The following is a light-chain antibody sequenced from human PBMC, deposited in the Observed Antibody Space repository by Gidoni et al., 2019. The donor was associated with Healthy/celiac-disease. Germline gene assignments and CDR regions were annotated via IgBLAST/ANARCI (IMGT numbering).Light chain of an antibody. J-gene: IGKJ1*01. Sequence: EIVMTQSPATLSVSPGERATLSCRVSQSVSSNLAWYQQKPGQAPRLLIYGASTRVPGIPARFSGSGSGTEFTLTISSLQSEDFAVYYCQQYNNWPRWTFGQGTKVEIK. V-gene: IGKV3-15*01. CDR1: QSVSSN. CDR2: GAS. CDR3: QQYNNWPRWT.